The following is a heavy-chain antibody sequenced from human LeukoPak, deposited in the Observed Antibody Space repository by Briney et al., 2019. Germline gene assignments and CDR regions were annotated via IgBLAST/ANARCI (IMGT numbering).Heavy chain of an antibody. D-gene: IGHD2-21*02. J-gene: IGHJ3*02. V-gene: IGHV3-21*01. CDR2: ISSSSSYI. CDR1: GFTFSSYS. CDR3: ARDRLYCGGDCYNDAFDI. Sequence: GGSLRLSCAASGFTFSSYSMNWVRQAPGKGLEWVSSISSSSSYIYYADSVKGRFTISRDNAKNSLYLQMNSLRAEDTAVYYCARDRLYCGGDCYNDAFDICGQGTMVTVSS.